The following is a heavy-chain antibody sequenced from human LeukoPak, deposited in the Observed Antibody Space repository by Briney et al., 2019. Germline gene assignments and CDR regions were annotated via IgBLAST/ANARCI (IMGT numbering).Heavy chain of an antibody. CDR3: AREPTRGRAGDNSFDI. CDR1: GYIFNDYD. V-gene: IGHV1-8*01. CDR2: MNPNSGNT. J-gene: IGHJ3*02. Sequence: GASVKVSCKASGYIFNDYDINWVRQAAGQGLEWMGWMNPNSGNTGYAQKFQGRITMTRDTSITTGYMELSGLMPEDTAVYYCAREPTRGRAGDNSFDIWGQGTMVTVSS. D-gene: IGHD7-27*01.